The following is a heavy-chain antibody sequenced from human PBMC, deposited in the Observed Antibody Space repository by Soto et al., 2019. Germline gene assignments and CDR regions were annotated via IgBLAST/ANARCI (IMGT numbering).Heavy chain of an antibody. CDR1: GFTFSSYA. CDR3: AKDLLTYGSGPYYFDY. Sequence: GGSLRLSCAASGFTFSSYAMSWVRQAPGKGLEWVSDISGSGASTYYADSVKGRFTISRDNSKNTLYLQMNSMRAEDTAVYYCAKDLLTYGSGPYYFDYWGQGTLVTVSS. D-gene: IGHD3-10*01. CDR2: ISGSGAST. J-gene: IGHJ4*02. V-gene: IGHV3-23*01.